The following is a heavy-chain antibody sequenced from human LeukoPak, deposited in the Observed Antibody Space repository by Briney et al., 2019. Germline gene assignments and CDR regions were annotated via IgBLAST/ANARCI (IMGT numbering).Heavy chain of an antibody. CDR2: IYYSGST. CDR3: ARDRESYCSGGSCYTHYFDY. V-gene: IGHV4-59*01. D-gene: IGHD2-15*01. J-gene: IGHJ4*02. CDR1: DGSINNYY. Sequence: SETLSLTCTVSDGSINNYYWSWIRQPPGKGLEWIGYIYYSGSTNYNPSLKSRVTISVDTSKNQFSLKLSSVTAADTAVYYCARDRESYCSGGSCYTHYFDYWGQGTLVTVSS.